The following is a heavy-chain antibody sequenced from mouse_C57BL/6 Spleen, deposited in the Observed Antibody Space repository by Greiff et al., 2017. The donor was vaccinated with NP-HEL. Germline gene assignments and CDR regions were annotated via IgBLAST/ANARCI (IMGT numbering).Heavy chain of an antibody. D-gene: IGHD2-5*01. V-gene: IGHV5-17*01. Sequence: EVKLMESGGGLVKPGGSLKLSCAASGFTFSDYGMHWVRQAPEKGLEWVAYISSGSSTIYYADTVKGRFTISRDNAKNTLFLQMTSLRSEDTAMYYCARRPYSNYEDYFDYWGQGTTLTVSS. CDR1: GFTFSDYG. J-gene: IGHJ2*01. CDR2: ISSGSSTI. CDR3: ARRPYSNYEDYFDY.